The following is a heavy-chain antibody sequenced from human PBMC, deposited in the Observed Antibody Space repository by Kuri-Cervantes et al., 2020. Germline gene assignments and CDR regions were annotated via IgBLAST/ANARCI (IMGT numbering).Heavy chain of an antibody. Sequence: GSLRLSCAVYGGSFSGYYWSWIRQPPGKGLEWIGEINHSGSTYYNPSLKSRVTISVDTSKNQFSLKLSSVTAADTAVYYCASQDYYGSGFDYWGQGTLVTVSS. CDR3: ASQDYYGSGFDY. J-gene: IGHJ4*02. D-gene: IGHD3-10*01. V-gene: IGHV4-34*01. CDR2: INHSGST. CDR1: GGSFSGYY.